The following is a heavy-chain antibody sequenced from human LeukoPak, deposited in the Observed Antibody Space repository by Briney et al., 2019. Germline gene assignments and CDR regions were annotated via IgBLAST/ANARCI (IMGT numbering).Heavy chain of an antibody. D-gene: IGHD2-21*01. Sequence: PSETLSLTCTVSGGSISSYYWSWIRQPPGKGLEWIGYIYYSGSTNYNPSLKSRVTISVDTSKNQFSLKLSSVTAADTAVYYCARVCNFCCGDWYWYFDLWGRGTLVTVSS. V-gene: IGHV4-59*01. CDR2: IYYSGST. CDR1: GGSISSYY. CDR3: ARVCNFCCGDWYWYFDL. J-gene: IGHJ2*01.